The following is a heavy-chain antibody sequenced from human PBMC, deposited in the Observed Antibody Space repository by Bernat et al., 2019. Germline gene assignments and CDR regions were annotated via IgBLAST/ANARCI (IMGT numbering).Heavy chain of an antibody. CDR1: GFTFSSYA. Sequence: QVQLVESGGGVVQPGRSLRLSCAASGFTFSSYAMHWVRQAPGKGLEWVAVISYDGSNKYYADSVKGRFTISRDNSKNTLYLQMNSLRAEDTAVYYCENFMGSSSWGAYWGQGTLVTVSS. CDR2: ISYDGSNK. J-gene: IGHJ4*02. CDR3: ENFMGSSSWGAY. D-gene: IGHD6-13*01. V-gene: IGHV3-30*04.